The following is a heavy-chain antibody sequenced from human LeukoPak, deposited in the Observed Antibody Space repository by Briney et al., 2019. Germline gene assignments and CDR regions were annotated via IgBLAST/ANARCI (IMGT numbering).Heavy chain of an antibody. D-gene: IGHD6-19*01. Sequence: SQTLSLTCAISGDSVSSNSAAWNWIRQSPSRGLEWLGRTYYRSKWYNDYAVSVKSRITINPGTSKNQFSLQLNSVTPEDTAVYYCARGPRPSRGIRIAVAGTGAFDYWGQGTLVTVSS. J-gene: IGHJ4*02. CDR2: TYYRSKWYN. V-gene: IGHV6-1*01. CDR3: ARGPRPSRGIRIAVAGTGAFDY. CDR1: GDSVSSNSAA.